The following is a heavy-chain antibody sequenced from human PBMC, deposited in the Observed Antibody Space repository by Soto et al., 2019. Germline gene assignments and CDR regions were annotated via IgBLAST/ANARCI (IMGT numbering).Heavy chain of an antibody. CDR2: VYYSGST. CDR3: ARELGYGLGALDI. CDR1: GASINTGGYY. V-gene: IGHV4-31*02. Sequence: SETLSLTCTVSGASINTGGYYWSWLRQHPGKGLEWIGFVYYSGSTTYSPSLESRVSISVAPSKRQFYLDLAAVTAADSAVYYCARELGYGLGALDIWGQGTTVTVSS. J-gene: IGHJ3*02. D-gene: IGHD5-12*01.